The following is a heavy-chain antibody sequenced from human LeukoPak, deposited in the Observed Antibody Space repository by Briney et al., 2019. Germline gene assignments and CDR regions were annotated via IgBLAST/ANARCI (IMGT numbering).Heavy chain of an antibody. J-gene: IGHJ6*04. CDR3: AKDLLYSSSWYYYYGMDV. CDR1: GFTFSSYG. V-gene: IGHV3-30*18. D-gene: IGHD6-13*01. CDR2: ISYDGSNK. Sequence: GGSLRLSCAASGFTFSSYGMHWVRQAPGKGLEWVAVISYDGSNKYYADSVKGRFTISRDNSKKTLYLQMNSLRAEDTAVYYCAKDLLYSSSWYYYYGMDVWGKGTTVTVSS.